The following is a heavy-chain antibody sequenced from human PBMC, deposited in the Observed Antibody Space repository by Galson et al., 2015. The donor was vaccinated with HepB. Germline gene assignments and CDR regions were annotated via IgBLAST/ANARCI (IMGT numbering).Heavy chain of an antibody. CDR3: ARGTTVTTNWYFDL. CDR2: ISSYNDYT. V-gene: IGHV1-18*04. CDR1: GYTFSNYA. Sequence: SCKASGYTFSNYAINWVRQAPGQGLEWMGWISSYNDYTHYAQNLQGRVTMTTDTSTRTAYMELRSLRSDDTAVYYCARGTTVTTNWYFDLWGRGTLVTVSS. D-gene: IGHD4-17*01. J-gene: IGHJ2*01.